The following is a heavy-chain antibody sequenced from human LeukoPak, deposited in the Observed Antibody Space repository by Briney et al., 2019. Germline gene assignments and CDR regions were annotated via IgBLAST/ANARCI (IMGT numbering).Heavy chain of an antibody. CDR1: GGSISSTDYY. J-gene: IGHJ4*02. CDR3: ARHPYCGGDCLSPVFDY. D-gene: IGHD2-21*02. CDR2: IYYSGST. V-gene: IGHV4-39*01. Sequence: SETLSLTCTVSGGSISSTDYYWSWIRQPPGKGLEWIGSIYYSGSTYYNPSLKSRVTISVDTSKNQFSLKLSSVTAADTAVYYCARHPYCGGDCLSPVFDYWGQGTLVTVSS.